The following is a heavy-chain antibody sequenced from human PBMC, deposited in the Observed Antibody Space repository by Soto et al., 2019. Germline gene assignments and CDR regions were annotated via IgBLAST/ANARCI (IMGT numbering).Heavy chain of an antibody. CDR2: IWYDGSNK. V-gene: IGHV3-33*01. CDR3: ATVPTTYYYDTSGYRGWFDT. CDR1: GFTFSSYG. Sequence: PGGSLRLSCAASGFTFSSYGMHWVRQAPGKGLEWVAVIWYDGSNKYYADSVKGRFTISRDNSKNTLYLQMNSLRAEDTAVYYCATVPTTYYYDTSGYRGWFDTWGQGTLVTVSS. D-gene: IGHD3-22*01. J-gene: IGHJ5*02.